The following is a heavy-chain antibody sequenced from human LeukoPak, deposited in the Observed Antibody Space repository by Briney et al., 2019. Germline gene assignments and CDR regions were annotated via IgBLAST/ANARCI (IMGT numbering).Heavy chain of an antibody. CDR2: VSYDGSNE. D-gene: IGHD3-10*01. V-gene: IGHV3-30-3*01. CDR3: ARGTGGFDY. Sequence: GGYLRLSCAASGFTFSSYSMHWVRQAPGKGLEWVAVVSYDGSNEYYADSVKVRFTISRDNSRNTLYLQMNSLRPKDTAVYYCARGTGGFDYWGQGTLVTVSS. J-gene: IGHJ4*02. CDR1: GFTFSSYS.